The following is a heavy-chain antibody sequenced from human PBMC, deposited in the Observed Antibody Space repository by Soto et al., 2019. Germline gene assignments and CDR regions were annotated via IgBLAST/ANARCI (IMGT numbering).Heavy chain of an antibody. CDR1: GFTFSTYA. Sequence: EVQLLESGGGLVQPGGSLRLSCSASGFTFSTYAMNWVRQAPGKGLEWVSGITARGGGTYYADSVQGRFTISRDNSKNAMYSQMKRLRGEEADVYDCENDTGGTTILTPFDYWGQGTLVTVSS. CDR2: ITARGGGT. D-gene: IGHD1-7*01. J-gene: IGHJ4*02. V-gene: IGHV3-23*01. CDR3: ENDTGGTTILTPFDY.